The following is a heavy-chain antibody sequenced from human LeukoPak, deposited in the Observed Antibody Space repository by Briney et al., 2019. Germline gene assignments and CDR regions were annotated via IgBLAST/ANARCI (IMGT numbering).Heavy chain of an antibody. CDR3: ARGRGLRLGELWADY. V-gene: IGHV3-23*01. CDR2: FSTSGGNT. J-gene: IGHJ4*02. D-gene: IGHD3-16*01. CDR1: GFTFRSSA. Sequence: GGSLRLSCVASGFTFRSSAMNWGRHAPGKGLESGSAFSTSGGNTYYADSVKGRFTISRDNYKNTPYLQMNSLRAEDTAVYYCARGRGLRLGELWADYWGQGTLVTVSS.